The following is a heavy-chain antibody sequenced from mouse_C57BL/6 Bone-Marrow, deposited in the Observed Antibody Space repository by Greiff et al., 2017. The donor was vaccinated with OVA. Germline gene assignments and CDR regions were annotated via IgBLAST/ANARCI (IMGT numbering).Heavy chain of an antibody. J-gene: IGHJ2*01. CDR2: IDPETGGT. CDR1: GYTFTDYE. V-gene: IGHV1-15*01. D-gene: IGHD1-1*01. Sequence: VQLQQSGAELVRPGASVTLSCKASGYTFTDYEMHWVKQTPVHGLEWIGAIDPETGGTAYNQKFKGKAILTADKSSSTAYMELRSLTSEDSAVYYCARQGTTVDYWGQGTTLTVSS. CDR3: ARQGTTVDY.